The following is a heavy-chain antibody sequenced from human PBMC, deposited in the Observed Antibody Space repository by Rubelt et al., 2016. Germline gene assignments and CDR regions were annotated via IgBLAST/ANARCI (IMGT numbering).Heavy chain of an antibody. D-gene: IGHD5-18*01. V-gene: IGHV4-39*01. CDR2: IYYSGST. Sequence: LQLQESGPGLVKPSETLSLTCTVSGGSTSSSSYYWGWIRQPPGKGLEWIGSIYYSGSTYYNPSLKSRVTISVDTSKNQFSLKLSSVTAADTAVYYCARHGKLGRGYSYGYFYYFDYWGQGTLVTVSS. J-gene: IGHJ4*02. CDR1: GGSTSSSSYY. CDR3: ARHGKLGRGYSYGYFYYFDY.